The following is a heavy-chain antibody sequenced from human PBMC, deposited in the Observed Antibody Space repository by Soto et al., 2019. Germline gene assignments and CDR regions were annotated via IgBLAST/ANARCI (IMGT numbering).Heavy chain of an antibody. CDR2: IYYSGST. CDR3: ARGQSGFDFHPFHI. Sequence: PSETLSLTCTVSGGSISSYYWNWIRQPPGKGLEWIGYIYYSGSTKYNPSLKSRVTMSIDTSKNQFSPKLSSVAAADTAVYYCARGQSGFDFHPFHIWGRGTMVTVSS. D-gene: IGHD5-12*01. CDR1: GGSISSYY. V-gene: IGHV4-59*01. J-gene: IGHJ3*02.